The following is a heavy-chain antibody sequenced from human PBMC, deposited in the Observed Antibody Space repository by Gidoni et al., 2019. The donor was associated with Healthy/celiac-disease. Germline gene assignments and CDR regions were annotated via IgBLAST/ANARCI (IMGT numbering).Heavy chain of an antibody. V-gene: IGHV3-9*01. Sequence: EVQLVESGGGLVQPGRSLRLSCATSGFNFAGYVLHWVRQAPGKGLEWVSSITWNSGSIGYADSVKGRFTISRDNAKNSLYLQMNSLRAEDTALYYCAKGADDFWSGRARVDYYFDYWGQGALVTVSS. J-gene: IGHJ4*02. D-gene: IGHD3-3*01. CDR3: AKGADDFWSGRARVDYYFDY. CDR2: ITWNSGSI. CDR1: GFNFAGYV.